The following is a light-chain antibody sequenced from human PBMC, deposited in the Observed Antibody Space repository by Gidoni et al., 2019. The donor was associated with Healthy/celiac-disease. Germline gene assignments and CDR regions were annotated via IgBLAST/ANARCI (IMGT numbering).Light chain of an antibody. V-gene: IGLV1-47*01. J-gene: IGLJ2*01. CDR1: SSNIGSNY. CDR3: AAWDDSLSGPRV. CDR2: RNN. Sequence: QSVLTQPPSSPGTPGQRVTISCSGSSSNIGSNYVYWYQQLPGTAPKLLIYRNNQRPSGVPDRFSGSKSGTSASLDISGLRSEDEADYYCAAWDDSLSGPRVFGGGTKLTVL.